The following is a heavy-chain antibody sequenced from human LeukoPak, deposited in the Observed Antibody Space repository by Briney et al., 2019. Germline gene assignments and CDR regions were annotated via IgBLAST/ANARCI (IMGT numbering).Heavy chain of an antibody. D-gene: IGHD2-2*01. CDR3: AKDFDQLLFYFDY. CDR2: ISYDGSNK. V-gene: IGHV3-30*18. Sequence: GGSLRLSCAASGFTFSSYGMHWVRQAPGKGLEWVAVISYDGSNKYYTDSVKGRFTISRDNSKNTPYLQMNSLRAEDTAVYYCAKDFDQLLFYFDYWGQGTLVTVSS. J-gene: IGHJ4*02. CDR1: GFTFSSYG.